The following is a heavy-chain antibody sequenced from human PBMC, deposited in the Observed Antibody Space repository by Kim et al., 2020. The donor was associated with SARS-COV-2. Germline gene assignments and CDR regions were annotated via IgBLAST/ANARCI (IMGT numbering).Heavy chain of an antibody. CDR1: GFTFDDYA. V-gene: IGHV3-43*01. CDR2: INWDGKTT. D-gene: IGHD6-19*01. CDR3: AKAKAVTGTTLGMDV. Sequence: GGSLRLSCAASGFTFDDYAMHWVRQPPGKGLEWVSIINWDGKTTFYADSVKGRFTISRDNSKNSLYLQMNSLTTEDTAFYYCAKAKAVTGTTLGMDVWGQGTTVTVSS. J-gene: IGHJ6*02.